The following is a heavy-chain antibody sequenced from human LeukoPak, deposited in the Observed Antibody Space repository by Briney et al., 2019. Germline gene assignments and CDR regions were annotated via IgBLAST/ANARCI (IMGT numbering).Heavy chain of an antibody. CDR1: GFTFDDYA. V-gene: IGHV3-43*02. CDR3: AKDSGYSYGFTYNWFDP. Sequence: GGSLRLSCASSGFTFDDYAMHWVRQAPGKGLEWVSLISGDGGSTYYADSVKGRFTISRDNSKNSLYLQMNSLRTEDTALYYCAKDSGYSYGFTYNWFDPWGQGTLVTVSS. CDR2: ISGDGGST. D-gene: IGHD5-18*01. J-gene: IGHJ5*02.